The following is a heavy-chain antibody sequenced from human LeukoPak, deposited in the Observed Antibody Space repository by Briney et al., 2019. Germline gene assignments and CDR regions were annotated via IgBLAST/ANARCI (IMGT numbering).Heavy chain of an antibody. J-gene: IGHJ4*02. D-gene: IGHD3-3*01. V-gene: IGHV2-70*01. CDR2: INWDDDK. CDR1: GFSLSTSGMR. Sequence: SGPALVKPTQTLTLTCTFSGFSLSTSGMRVSWIRQPPGKALEWLALINWDDDKYYSTSLKTRLTISKDTSKNQVVLTMTNMDPVDTATYYCARAHEFWSGYNFDYWGQGTLVTVSS. CDR3: ARAHEFWSGYNFDY.